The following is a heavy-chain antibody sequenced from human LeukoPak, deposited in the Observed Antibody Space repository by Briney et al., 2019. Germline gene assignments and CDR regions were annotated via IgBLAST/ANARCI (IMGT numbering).Heavy chain of an antibody. CDR1: GFTFGSYW. V-gene: IGHV3-7*05. Sequence: GGSLRLSCKASGFTFGSYWMSWVRQAPGQGLEWVANIKQDGSEKYYVDSVKGRFTISRDDAKNSLYLQMNSLRAEDTAVYYCARVPYCSSTSCYAIFDYWGQGALVTVSS. CDR2: IKQDGSEK. CDR3: ARVPYCSSTSCYAIFDY. D-gene: IGHD2-2*01. J-gene: IGHJ4*02.